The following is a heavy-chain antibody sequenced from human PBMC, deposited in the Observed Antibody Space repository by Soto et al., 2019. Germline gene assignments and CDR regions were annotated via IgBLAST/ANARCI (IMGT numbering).Heavy chain of an antibody. D-gene: IGHD2-21*02. V-gene: IGHV1-18*01. CDR3: ARHPAYCGGDSSSP. CDR2: ISGYNGNT. CDR1: GYTFTSYG. J-gene: IGHJ5*02. Sequence: QVQLVQSGAEVKKPGASVKVSCKASGYTFTSYGISWVRQAPGQGLEWIGWISGYNGNTNYAQKLQGRVTMTTYTTTSTTDRELRSLISDDTAVYFCARHPAYCGGDSSSPWGQGTLVTVSS.